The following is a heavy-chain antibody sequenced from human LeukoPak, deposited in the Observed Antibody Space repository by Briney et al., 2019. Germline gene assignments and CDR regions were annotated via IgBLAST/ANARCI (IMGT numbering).Heavy chain of an antibody. CDR2: ISYDGSNK. V-gene: IGHV3-30-3*01. CDR1: GFTFSSYA. Sequence: GRSLRLSCAASGFTFSSYAMHWVRQAPGKGLEWVAVISYDGSNKYYADSVKGRFTISRDNSKNTLYLQMNSLRAEDTAVYYCARGWYANYYGSGGNFDYWGQGTLVTVSS. J-gene: IGHJ4*02. D-gene: IGHD3-10*01. CDR3: ARGWYANYYGSGGNFDY.